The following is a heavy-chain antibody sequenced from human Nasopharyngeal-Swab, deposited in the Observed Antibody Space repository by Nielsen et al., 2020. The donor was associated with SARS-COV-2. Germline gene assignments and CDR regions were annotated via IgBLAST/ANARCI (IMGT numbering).Heavy chain of an antibody. CDR3: ARSYYGAYYYGMDV. CDR2: ISYDGSNK. V-gene: IGHV3-30-3*01. CDR1: GFTFRSYA. D-gene: IGHD4-17*01. J-gene: IGHJ6*02. Sequence: GESLKISWAGSGFTFRSYAMHWVRQDPRKGLEWVAVISYDGSNKYYAESVKGRFTISRDNSKNILYLQMNSLGAEDTAVYFCARSYYGAYYYGMDVWGQGTTVTVSS.